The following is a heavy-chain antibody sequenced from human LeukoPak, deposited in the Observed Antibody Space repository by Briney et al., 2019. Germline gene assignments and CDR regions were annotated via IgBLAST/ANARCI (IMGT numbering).Heavy chain of an antibody. J-gene: IGHJ4*02. CDR3: AKGAYDYIEMGYFDD. Sequence: QTGGSLRLSCAASGFRFSNFAMSWVRQAPGKGLEWVSLIIGSSGDTLYADSVKGRFTISRDISKNRLYLQMNSLRAEDTALYYCAKGAYDYIEMGYFDDWCQGTLVTVSS. D-gene: IGHD5-12*01. CDR2: IIGSSGDT. V-gene: IGHV3-23*01. CDR1: GFRFSNFA.